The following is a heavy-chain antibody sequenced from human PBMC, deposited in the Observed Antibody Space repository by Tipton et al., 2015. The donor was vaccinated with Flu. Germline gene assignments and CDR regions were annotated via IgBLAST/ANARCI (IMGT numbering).Heavy chain of an antibody. CDR2: INHSGST. J-gene: IGHJ6*03. V-gene: IGHV4-34*01. D-gene: IGHD6-19*01. CDR1: GGSFSGYY. Sequence: TLSLTCAVYGGSFSGYYWSWIRQPPGKGLEWIGEINHSGSTNYNPSLKSRVTISVDTSKNQFSLKLSSVTAADTAVYYCARGCTYSSGWYVHYYYMDVWGKGTTVTVSS. CDR3: ARGCTYSSGWYVHYYYMDV.